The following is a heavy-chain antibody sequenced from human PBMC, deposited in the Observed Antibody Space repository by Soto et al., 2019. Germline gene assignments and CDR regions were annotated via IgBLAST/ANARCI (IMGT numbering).Heavy chain of an antibody. Sequence: QVQLQESGPGLVKPSQTLSLTCTVSGGSISSGGYYWSWIRQHPGKGLEWIGYIYYSGSTYYNPSLKSRVTIPVDTSKNQFSLKLSSVTAADTAVYYCARESRISSARARDYYYGMDVWGQGTTVTVSS. CDR3: ARESRISSARARDYYYGMDV. V-gene: IGHV4-31*03. J-gene: IGHJ6*02. CDR2: IYYSGST. CDR1: GGSISSGGYY. D-gene: IGHD6-25*01.